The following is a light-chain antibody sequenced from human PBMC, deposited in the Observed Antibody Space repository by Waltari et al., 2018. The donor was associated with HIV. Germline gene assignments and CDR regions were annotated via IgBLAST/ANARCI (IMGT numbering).Light chain of an antibody. V-gene: IGLV1-40*01. CDR1: SSHIGAGYP. CDR3: QSHDSSLSGYV. Sequence: QSVLTQPPSVSGAPGQRVTISCTGSSSHIGAGYPVHWYQQLPGTAPKLLIYGNSNRPSGVPDRFSGSKSGTSASLAITGLQAEDEADYHCQSHDSSLSGYVFGTGTKVTVL. CDR2: GNS. J-gene: IGLJ1*01.